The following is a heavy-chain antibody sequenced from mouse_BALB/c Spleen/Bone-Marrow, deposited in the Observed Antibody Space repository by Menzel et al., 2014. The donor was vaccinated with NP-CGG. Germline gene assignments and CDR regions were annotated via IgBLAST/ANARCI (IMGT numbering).Heavy chain of an antibody. CDR2: VDPASGNT. Sequence: VQLQQSGAELVKPGASVKLSCTASGFNIKDTYMHWVKQRPEQGLEWIGRVDPASGNTKYDPKFQGKATITEDTSSNTANLQLSSLTSEDTAVYYCARYRLGTYFDYWGQGTPLTGSS. D-gene: IGHD2-14*01. CDR3: ARYRLGTYFDY. CDR1: GFNIKDTY. V-gene: IGHV14-3*02. J-gene: IGHJ2*01.